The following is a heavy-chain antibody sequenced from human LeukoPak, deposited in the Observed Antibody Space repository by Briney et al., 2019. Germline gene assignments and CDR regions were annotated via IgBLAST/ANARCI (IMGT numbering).Heavy chain of an antibody. V-gene: IGHV4-39*01. D-gene: IGHD3-10*01. Sequence: SETLSLTCTVSGGSISSSSYYWGWIRQPPGKGLEWIGSIYYSGSTYYNPSLKSRVTISVDTSKNQFSLKLSSVTAADTAVYYCATLLRGVFDYRGQGTLVTVSS. CDR2: IYYSGST. CDR3: ATLLRGVFDY. CDR1: GGSISSSSYY. J-gene: IGHJ4*02.